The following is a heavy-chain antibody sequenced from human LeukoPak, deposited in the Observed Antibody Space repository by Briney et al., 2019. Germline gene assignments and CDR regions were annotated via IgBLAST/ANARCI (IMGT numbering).Heavy chain of an antibody. CDR1: GFTFSSYW. Sequence: GGSLRLSCAASGFTFSSYWMSWVRQVPGTGLEWVANIKQDGSEEHYVVSVKGRFTIYRDNAKNSLYLQMNSLRAEDTAVYYCARDWDYWGQGALVTVSS. J-gene: IGHJ4*02. CDR2: IKQDGSEE. CDR3: ARDWDY. V-gene: IGHV3-7*01.